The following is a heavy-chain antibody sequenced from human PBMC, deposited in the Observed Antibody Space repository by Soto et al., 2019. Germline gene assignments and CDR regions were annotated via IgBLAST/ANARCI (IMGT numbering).Heavy chain of an antibody. Sequence: SETLSLTCTVSGYSISSFYWTWLRQPPGKGLEWVGYIFSSGSTNYNPSLKSRVTISVDTSENQFSLKLTSVTAADTAVYYCARVGYCSSTPCWPIGYFEYWGQGTLVTVSS. CDR2: IFSSGST. D-gene: IGHD2-2*01. CDR3: ARVGYCSSTPCWPIGYFEY. V-gene: IGHV4-59*01. J-gene: IGHJ4*02. CDR1: GYSISSFY.